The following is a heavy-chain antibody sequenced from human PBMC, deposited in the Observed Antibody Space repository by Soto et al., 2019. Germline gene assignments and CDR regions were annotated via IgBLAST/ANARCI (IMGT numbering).Heavy chain of an antibody. D-gene: IGHD2-2*01. CDR3: AREVGVCSSTSCLYYYYYMDV. CDR1: GGTFSSYT. CDR2: IIPILGIA. V-gene: IGHV1-69*04. Sequence: SVKVSCKASGGTFSSYTISWVRQAPGQGLEWMGRIIPILGIANYAQKFQGRVTITADKSTSTAYMELSSLRSEDTTVYYCAREVGVCSSTSCLYYYYYMDVWGKGTTVTVSS. J-gene: IGHJ6*03.